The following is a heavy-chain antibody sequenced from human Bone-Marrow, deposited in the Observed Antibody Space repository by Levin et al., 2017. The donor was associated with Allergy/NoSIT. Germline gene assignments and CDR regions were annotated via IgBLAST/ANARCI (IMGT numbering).Heavy chain of an antibody. V-gene: IGHV4-4*02. CDR2: IDQSGTT. CDR3: ATRVGRCGEPL. Sequence: PSETLSLTCAVSGGSITSSRWWTWVRQPPGMGLAWIGEIDQSGTTNYNASLKTRVTISMDKSKNRMSLKLTSVTAADTAVYYCATRVGRCGEPLWGQGSLVTVSS. D-gene: IGHD3-10*01. J-gene: IGHJ4*02. CDR1: GGSITSSRW.